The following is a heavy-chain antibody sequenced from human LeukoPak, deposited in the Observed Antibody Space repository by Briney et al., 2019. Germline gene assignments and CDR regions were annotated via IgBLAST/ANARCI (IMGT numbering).Heavy chain of an antibody. CDR1: GFTFDDYT. CDR3: ARDSVVVVAATPWFDP. V-gene: IGHV3-43*01. Sequence: GGSLRLSCVASGFTFDDYTMHWVRQAPGKGLEWVSLITWDGSSTYYADSVKGRFTISRDNAKNSLYLQMNSLRAEDTAVYYCARDSVVVVAATPWFDPWGQGTLVTVSS. J-gene: IGHJ5*02. D-gene: IGHD2-15*01. CDR2: ITWDGSST.